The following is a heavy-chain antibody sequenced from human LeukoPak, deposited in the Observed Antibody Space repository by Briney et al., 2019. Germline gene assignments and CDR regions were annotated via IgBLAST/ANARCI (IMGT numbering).Heavy chain of an antibody. V-gene: IGHV4-59*01. Sequence: SETLSLTCTVSGGSISSYYWSWIRQPPGKGLEWIGCIYYSGSTNYNPSFKSRVTISVDTSKNQFSLKLSSVTAADTAVYYCARGITMIVGHDAFDIWGQGTMVTVSS. CDR3: ARGITMIVGHDAFDI. CDR2: IYYSGST. CDR1: GGSISSYY. J-gene: IGHJ3*02. D-gene: IGHD3-22*01.